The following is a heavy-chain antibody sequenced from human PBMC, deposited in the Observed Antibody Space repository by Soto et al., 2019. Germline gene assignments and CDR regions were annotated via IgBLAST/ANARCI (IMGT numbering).Heavy chain of an antibody. Sequence: QVQLVESGGGVVQPGRSLRLSCAASGFTFSSYGMHWVRQAPGKGLEWVALISYDGSNEYYADSVKGRFTISRDNSKNTLYLQMSSLRADDTAVYYCAKDLWALAYYFYYCGQGTLVTVSS. J-gene: IGHJ4*02. D-gene: IGHD1-26*01. CDR1: GFTFSSYG. V-gene: IGHV3-30*18. CDR3: AKDLWALAYYFYY. CDR2: ISYDGSNE.